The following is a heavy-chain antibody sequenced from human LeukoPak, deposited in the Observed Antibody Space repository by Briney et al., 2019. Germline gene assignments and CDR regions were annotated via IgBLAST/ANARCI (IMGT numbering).Heavy chain of an antibody. Sequence: SETPCLTCTVSGGSISSGSYYWSWIRQPAGKGLEWIGRIYTSGSTNYNPSLKSRVTISVDTSTNQFSLKLSSVTAADTAVYYCARAAHYCTNGICYYNHYYYYMDVWGKGTTVTVSS. J-gene: IGHJ6*03. CDR2: IYTSGST. CDR3: ARAAHYCTNGICYYNHYYYYMDV. D-gene: IGHD2-8*01. V-gene: IGHV4-61*02. CDR1: GGSISSGSYY.